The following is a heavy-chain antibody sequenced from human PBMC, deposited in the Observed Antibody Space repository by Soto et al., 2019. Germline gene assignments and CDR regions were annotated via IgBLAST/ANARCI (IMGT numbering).Heavy chain of an antibody. Sequence: QVQLQESGPGLVKPSQTLSLTCTVSGGSISSGGYYWSWIRQHPGKGLEWIGYIYYSGSTYYNPSLKSRVTISVDTSKNQFSLKLSSVTXXXXXXXXCARVGQLAHSGDYWGQGTLVTVSS. CDR3: ARVGQLAHSGDY. D-gene: IGHD6-6*01. V-gene: IGHV4-31*03. CDR2: IYYSGST. CDR1: GGSISSGGYY. J-gene: IGHJ4*02.